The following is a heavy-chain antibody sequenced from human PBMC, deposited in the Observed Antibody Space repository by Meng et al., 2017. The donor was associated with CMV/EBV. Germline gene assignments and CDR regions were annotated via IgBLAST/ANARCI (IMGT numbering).Heavy chain of an antibody. D-gene: IGHD3-16*01. CDR1: GGSISSYY. CDR3: ARGKPGLRPNWFDP. CDR2: IYYSGST. Sequence: SETLSLTCTVSGGSISSYYWSWIRQPPGKGLEWIGYIYYSGSTNYNPSLKSRVTISVDTSKNQFSLKLSSVTAADTAVYYCARGKPGLRPNWFDPWGQGTLVTVSS. V-gene: IGHV4-59*12. J-gene: IGHJ5*02.